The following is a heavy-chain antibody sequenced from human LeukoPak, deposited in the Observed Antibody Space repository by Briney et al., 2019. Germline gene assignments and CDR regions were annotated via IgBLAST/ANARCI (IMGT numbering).Heavy chain of an antibody. CDR2: ISYDGSNK. CDR1: GFTFSSYA. Sequence: QPGRSLRLSCAASGFTFSSYAMHWVRQAPGKGLEWVAVISYDGSNKYYADSVKGRFTISRDNSKNTLYLQMNSLRAEDTAVYYCARDSPYSSSWYAIDYWGQGTLVTVSS. V-gene: IGHV3-30-3*01. D-gene: IGHD6-13*01. CDR3: ARDSPYSSSWYAIDY. J-gene: IGHJ4*02.